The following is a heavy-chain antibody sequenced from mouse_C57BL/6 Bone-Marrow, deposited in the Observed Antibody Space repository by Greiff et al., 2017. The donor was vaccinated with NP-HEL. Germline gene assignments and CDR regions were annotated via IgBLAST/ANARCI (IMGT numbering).Heavy chain of an antibody. CDR3: ARSDSNYVGFAY. Sequence: EVQLMESGGGLVQPGGSLSLSCAASGFTFTDYYMSWVRQPPGKALEWLGFIRNKANGYTTEYSASVKGRFTISRDNSQSILYLQMNALRAEDSATYYCARSDSNYVGFAYWGQGTLVTVSA. CDR2: IRNKANGYTT. D-gene: IGHD2-5*01. V-gene: IGHV7-3*01. CDR1: GFTFTDYY. J-gene: IGHJ3*01.